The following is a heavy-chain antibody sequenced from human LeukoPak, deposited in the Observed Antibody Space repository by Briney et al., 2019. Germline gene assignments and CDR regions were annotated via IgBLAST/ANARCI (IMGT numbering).Heavy chain of an antibody. D-gene: IGHD2-2*01. CDR3: ARGLRDIVVVPAAYYFDY. CDR1: GYTFTSYD. J-gene: IGHJ4*02. Sequence: ASVTVSCKASGYTFTSYDINWVRQAPGQGLEWMGWMNPNSGNTGYAQKFQGRVTITRKTSISTAYMELSRLRSEDTAVYYCARGLRDIVVVPAAYYFDYWGQGTLVTVSS. V-gene: IGHV1-8*01. CDR2: MNPNSGNT.